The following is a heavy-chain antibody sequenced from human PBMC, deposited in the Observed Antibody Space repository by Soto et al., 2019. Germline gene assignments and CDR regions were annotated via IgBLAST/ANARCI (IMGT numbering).Heavy chain of an antibody. Sequence: SVMVSCKASGGTFSSYAISWVRQAPGQGLEWMGGIIPIFGTANYAQKFQGRVTITADESTSTAYMELSSLRSEDTAVYYCARDKLGGATLTYYFDYWGQGTLVTVSS. V-gene: IGHV1-69*13. CDR1: GGTFSSYA. CDR3: ARDKLGGATLTYYFDY. CDR2: IIPIFGTA. D-gene: IGHD1-26*01. J-gene: IGHJ4*02.